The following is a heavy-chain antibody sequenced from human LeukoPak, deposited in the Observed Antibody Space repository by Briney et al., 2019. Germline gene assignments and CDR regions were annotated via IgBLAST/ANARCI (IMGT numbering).Heavy chain of an antibody. CDR1: GFTFSDYY. J-gene: IGHJ6*03. CDR3: ARGGYSSSFGYYYYHMDV. Sequence: GGSLRLSRAASGFTFSDYYMSWIRQAPGKGLEWVSYISSSGSTIYYADSVKGRFTISRDNAKNSLYLQMNSLRAEDTAVYYCARGGYSSSFGYYYYHMDVWGKGTTVTVSS. D-gene: IGHD6-6*01. CDR2: ISSSGSTI. V-gene: IGHV3-11*01.